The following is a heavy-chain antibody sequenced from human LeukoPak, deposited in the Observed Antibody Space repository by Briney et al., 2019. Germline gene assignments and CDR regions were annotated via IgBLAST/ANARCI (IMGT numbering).Heavy chain of an antibody. CDR1: GFIVSRKY. CDR2: IYSGGSA. Sequence: PGGSLRLSCAASGFIVSRKYMSCVRQAPGKGLEWVSVIYSGGSADYAASVKGRFTISRDNSKNTLHLQMKSLRGEDTAVYYCAKMSNYYNSLGYYAFDIWGQGTMVTVSS. V-gene: IGHV3-66*01. D-gene: IGHD3-22*01. J-gene: IGHJ3*02. CDR3: AKMSNYYNSLGYYAFDI.